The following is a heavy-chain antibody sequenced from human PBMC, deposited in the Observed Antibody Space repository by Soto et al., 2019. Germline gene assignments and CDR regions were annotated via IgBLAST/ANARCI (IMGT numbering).Heavy chain of an antibody. CDR3: ASSPVVPAAMPADYYYYYMDV. Sequence: SETLSLTCTVSGGSISSYYWSWIRQPPGKGLEWIGYIYYSGSTNYNPSLKSRVTISVDTSKNQFSLKLSSVTAADTAVYYCASSPVVPAAMPADYYYYYMDVWGKGTTVTVSS. D-gene: IGHD2-2*01. J-gene: IGHJ6*03. CDR2: IYYSGST. CDR1: GGSISSYY. V-gene: IGHV4-59*08.